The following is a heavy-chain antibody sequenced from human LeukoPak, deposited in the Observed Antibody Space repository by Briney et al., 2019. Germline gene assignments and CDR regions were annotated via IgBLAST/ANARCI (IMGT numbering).Heavy chain of an antibody. J-gene: IGHJ2*01. CDR2: ISSSGSTI. CDR1: GFTFSDYY. D-gene: IGHD3-3*01. V-gene: IGHV3-11*04. Sequence: GGSLRLSCAASGFTFSDYYMSWIRQAPGKGLEWVSYISSSGSTIYYADSVKGRFTISRDNAKNSLYLQMNSLRAEDTAVYYCARKFLAFGDYWYFDLWGRGTLVTVSS. CDR3: ARKFLAFGDYWYFDL.